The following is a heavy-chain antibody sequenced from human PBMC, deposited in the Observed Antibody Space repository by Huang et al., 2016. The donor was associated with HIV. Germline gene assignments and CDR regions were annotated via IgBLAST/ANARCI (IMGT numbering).Heavy chain of an antibody. Sequence: QVQLVESGGGVVQPGRSVRLSCAASGFSFSNYGIHWVRQAAGKGLEWVAVISYDGNKKYYTDSGKGRFTISRDNSNNTLFLQMNSLRAEDTAVYYCGKDWTGSSGWFTLHYYYYGMDVWGQGTTVTVSS. V-gene: IGHV3-30*18. CDR1: GFSFSNYG. D-gene: IGHD6-19*01. CDR2: ISYDGNKK. CDR3: GKDWTGSSGWFTLHYYYYGMDV. J-gene: IGHJ6*02.